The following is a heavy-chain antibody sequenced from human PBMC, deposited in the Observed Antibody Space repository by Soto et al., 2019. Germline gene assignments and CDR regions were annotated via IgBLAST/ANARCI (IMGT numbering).Heavy chain of an antibody. CDR3: AGGDYYHSSGYYFYYYTMDV. CDR2: VYYGGST. J-gene: IGHJ6*02. Sequence: SETLSLTCTVSGGSISSSSYYWGWIRQPPGKGLEWIGNVYYGGSTYYNPSLKSRVTISVETSKSQFSLKLSSVTAADTAVYYCAGGDYYHSSGYYFYYYTMDVWGQGTT. CDR1: GGSISSSSYY. V-gene: IGHV4-39*01. D-gene: IGHD3-22*01.